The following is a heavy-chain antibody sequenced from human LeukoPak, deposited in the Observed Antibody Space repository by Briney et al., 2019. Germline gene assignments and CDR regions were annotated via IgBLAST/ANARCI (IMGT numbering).Heavy chain of an antibody. V-gene: IGHV4-30-4*01. D-gene: IGHD5-18*01. Sequence: PSETLSLTCTVSGGSISSGDYYWSWIRQPPGKGLEWIGYIYYSGSTYYNPSLKSRVTISVDTSKNQFSLKLSSVTAADTAVYYCARGGWVQPHTMPFDYWGQGTLVTVSS. CDR3: ARGGWVQPHTMPFDY. J-gene: IGHJ4*02. CDR2: IYYSGST. CDR1: GGSISSGDYY.